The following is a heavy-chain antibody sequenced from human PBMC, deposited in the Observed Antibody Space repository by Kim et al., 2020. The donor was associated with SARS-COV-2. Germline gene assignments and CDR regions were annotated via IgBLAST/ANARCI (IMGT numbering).Heavy chain of an antibody. Sequence: GGSLRLSCAASGFTFSNAWMSWVRQAPGKGLEWVCRIKSNTDGGTSDYPAPVKGRFTISRDDTKNTLYLQMNSLKTEATDEYYSTTDPIPIVGADVWGQGTTVTVSS. CDR1: GFTFSNAW. D-gene: IGHD1-26*01. CDR2: IKSNTDGGTS. CDR3: TTDPIPIVGADV. V-gene: IGHV3-15*01. J-gene: IGHJ6*02.